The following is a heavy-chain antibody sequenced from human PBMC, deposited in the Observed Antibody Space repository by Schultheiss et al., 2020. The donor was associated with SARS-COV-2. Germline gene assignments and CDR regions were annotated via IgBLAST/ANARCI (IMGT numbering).Heavy chain of an antibody. Sequence: SETLSLTCTVSGGSISSGDYYWSWIRQPPGKGLEWIGYIYYSGSTYYNPSLKSRVTISVDTSKNQFSLKLSSVTAADTAVYYCARHGSGDFSSYWYFDLWGRGTLVTVSS. D-gene: IGHD3-10*01. CDR3: ARHGSGDFSSYWYFDL. CDR1: GGSISSGDYY. CDR2: IYYSGST. V-gene: IGHV4-30-4*08. J-gene: IGHJ2*01.